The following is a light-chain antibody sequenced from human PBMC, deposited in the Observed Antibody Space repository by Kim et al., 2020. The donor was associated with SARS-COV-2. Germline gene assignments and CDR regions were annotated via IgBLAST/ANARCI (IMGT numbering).Light chain of an antibody. CDR3: QQYSSYWT. CDR2: KAS. J-gene: IGKJ1*01. CDR1: QSISSW. Sequence: SASVGDMVTITCRASQSISSWLAWYQQKPGKAPNLLIYKASNLESGVPSRFSGSGSGTEFTLTISSLQPDDFATYYCQQYSSYWTFGQGTKVEIK. V-gene: IGKV1-5*03.